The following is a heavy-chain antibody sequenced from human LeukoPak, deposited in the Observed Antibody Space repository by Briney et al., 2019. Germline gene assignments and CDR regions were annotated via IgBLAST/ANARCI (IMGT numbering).Heavy chain of an antibody. CDR1: EFTFSSYG. J-gene: IGHJ4*02. Sequence: GGSLRLSCAASEFTFSSYGMHWVRQAPGKGLEWVAVIWYDGSNKYYADSVKGRFTISRDNSKNTLYLQMNRLRAEDTAVYYCARLYYYDSSGYSNDYWGQGTLVTVSS. V-gene: IGHV3-33*01. CDR3: ARLYYYDSSGYSNDY. D-gene: IGHD3-22*01. CDR2: IWYDGSNK.